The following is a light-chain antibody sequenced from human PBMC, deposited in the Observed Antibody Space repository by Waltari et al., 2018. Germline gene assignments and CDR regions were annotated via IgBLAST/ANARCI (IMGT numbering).Light chain of an antibody. CDR3: SSQSSSTVEI. V-gene: IGLV2-14*03. CDR1: SSDVGGDGS. Sequence: QSALTQPASVSGSPGQSITISCTGSSSDVGGDGSVSWYQDHPGQAPKVIIYDVNNRPPGLSDRFTGSNAGKTAPLTISVLDAEDEATYYWSSQSSSTVEIFGGGTKLTVL. J-gene: IGLJ2*01. CDR2: DVN.